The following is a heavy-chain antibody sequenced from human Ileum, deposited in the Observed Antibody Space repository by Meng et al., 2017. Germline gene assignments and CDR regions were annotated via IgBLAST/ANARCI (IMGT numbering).Heavy chain of an antibody. CDR3: AGGKSMAAGTIGLDY. J-gene: IGHJ4*02. Sequence: GESLKISCGASGFTFSTYAMHWVRQAPGKGLEWVAVISYDGGNKYYADSVKGRVTVSRDNSKSTLYVQMNSLRVEDSAVYYGAGGKSMAAGTIGLDYWGQGTPVTVSS. V-gene: IGHV3-30*01. CDR1: GFTFSTYA. CDR2: ISYDGGNK. D-gene: IGHD6-13*01.